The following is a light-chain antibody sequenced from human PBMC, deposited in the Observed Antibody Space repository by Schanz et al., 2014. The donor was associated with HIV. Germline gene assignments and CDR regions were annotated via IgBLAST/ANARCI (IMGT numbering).Light chain of an antibody. CDR3: AAWDDSLNGPV. CDR1: SSDVGSYNL. Sequence: QSVLTQPASVSGSPGQSITISCTGTSSDVGSYNLVSWYRQHPGKVPKVMIYEVTKRPSGVPDRFSGSKSGTSASLAISGLQSEDEADYYCAAWDDSLNGPVFGGGTKLTVL. J-gene: IGLJ2*01. V-gene: IGLV2-14*02. CDR2: EVT.